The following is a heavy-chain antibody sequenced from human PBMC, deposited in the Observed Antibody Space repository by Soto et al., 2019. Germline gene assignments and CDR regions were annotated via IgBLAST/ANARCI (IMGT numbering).Heavy chain of an antibody. V-gene: IGHV3-48*03. CDR3: ARALDFWSGYLSD. Sequence: HPGGSLRLSCAASGFTFSSYEMNWVRQAPGKGLEWVSYISSGGTTIYYADSVKGRFTISRDNAKNSLDLQMNSLGADDTAIYYCARALDFWSGYLSDWGQGTLVTVSS. CDR1: GFTFSSYE. CDR2: ISSGGTTI. J-gene: IGHJ4*02. D-gene: IGHD3-3*01.